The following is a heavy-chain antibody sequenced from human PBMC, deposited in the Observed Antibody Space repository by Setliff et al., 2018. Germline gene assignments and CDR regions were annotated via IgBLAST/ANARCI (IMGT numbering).Heavy chain of an antibody. CDR2: IYSSEST. D-gene: IGHD3-10*01. Sequence: SETLSLTCAVYGGSFSGYYWSWIRQPAGKGLEWIGRIYSSESTNYNPSLKSRVTISVDTSKNQFSLNLQSVTAADTAIYYCSRLYYGSRALYFDVWGQGNPVTVSS. J-gene: IGHJ4*02. CDR3: SRLYYGSRALYFDV. V-gene: IGHV4-59*10. CDR1: GGSFSGYY.